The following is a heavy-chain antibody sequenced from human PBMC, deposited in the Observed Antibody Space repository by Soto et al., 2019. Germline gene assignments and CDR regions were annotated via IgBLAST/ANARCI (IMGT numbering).Heavy chain of an antibody. Sequence: ASVKVSRKASGYTFTSYYMHWVRQAPGQGLYFMGIINPSGGSTSYAQKFQGRVTMTRDTSTSTVYVELSSLRSEDTAVYYFARVSGRGLLWFGELSFDYWGQGTLVTVSS. CDR1: GYTFTSYY. D-gene: IGHD3-10*01. CDR3: ARVSGRGLLWFGELSFDY. CDR2: INPSGGST. J-gene: IGHJ4*02. V-gene: IGHV1-46*01.